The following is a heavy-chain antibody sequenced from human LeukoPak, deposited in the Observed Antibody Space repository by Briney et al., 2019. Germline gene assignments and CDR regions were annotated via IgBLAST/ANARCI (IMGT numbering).Heavy chain of an antibody. CDR3: ARGLPTNAFDI. CDR2: VSSDGSST. D-gene: IGHD5-12*01. Sequence: GGSLRLSCTASGFTFNTYWMHWVRQAPGKGLKWVSRVSSDGSSTDYADSVRGRFTIFRDNAKDTLYLQMSSLRAEDTAIYFCARGLPTNAFDIWGQGTMVTVSS. CDR1: GFTFNTYW. J-gene: IGHJ3*02. V-gene: IGHV3-74*01.